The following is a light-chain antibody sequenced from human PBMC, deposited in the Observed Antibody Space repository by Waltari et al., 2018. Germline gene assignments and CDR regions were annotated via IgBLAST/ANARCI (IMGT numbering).Light chain of an antibody. Sequence: DIQMTQSPSTLSASVGDRVTITCRASKSISNWLAWYQKKPGKAPKLLIYKAASLESGVQSRFSGSGSGTEFTLTIRSLQPDDFATYYCQQYNSYSRTFGQGTKLEI. CDR1: KSISNW. J-gene: IGKJ2*01. V-gene: IGKV1-5*03. CDR3: QQYNSYSRT. CDR2: KAA.